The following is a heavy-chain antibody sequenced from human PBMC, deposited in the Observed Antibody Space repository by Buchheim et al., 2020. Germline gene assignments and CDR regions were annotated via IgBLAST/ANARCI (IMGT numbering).Heavy chain of an antibody. Sequence: QVQLVESGGGVVQPGRSLRLSCAASGFTFSSYAMHWVRQAPGKGLEWVAVISYDGSNKYYADSVKVRFTISRDNSKNTLYLQMNSLRAEDTAVYYCARDTGYGDYGRTYYFDYWGQGTL. CDR1: GFTFSSYA. V-gene: IGHV3-30-3*01. D-gene: IGHD4-17*01. J-gene: IGHJ4*02. CDR2: ISYDGSNK. CDR3: ARDTGYGDYGRTYYFDY.